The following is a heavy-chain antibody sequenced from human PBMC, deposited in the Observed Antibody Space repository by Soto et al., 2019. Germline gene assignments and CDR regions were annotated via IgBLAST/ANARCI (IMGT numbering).Heavy chain of an antibody. V-gene: IGHV4-31*03. CDR1: GGSISSGGYY. D-gene: IGHD3-10*01. J-gene: IGHJ3*02. CDR2: IYYSGST. CDR3: ARGYGSGSPDAFDI. Sequence: SETLSLTCTVSGGSISSGGYYWSWIRQHPGKCLEWIGYIYYSGSTYYNPSLKSRVTISVDTSKNQFSLKLSSVTAADTAVYYCARGYGSGSPDAFDIWGQGTMVTV.